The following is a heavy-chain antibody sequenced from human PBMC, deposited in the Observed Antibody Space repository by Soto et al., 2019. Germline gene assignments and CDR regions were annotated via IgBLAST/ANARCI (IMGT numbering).Heavy chain of an antibody. D-gene: IGHD3-22*01. J-gene: IGHJ6*02. CDR2: INPSGGST. CDR3: ARAADSSGYYYVSLYYYYYGMDV. V-gene: IGHV1-46*01. Sequence: ASVKVSCKASGYTFTSYYMHWVRQAPGQGLEWMGIINPSGGSTSYAQKFQGRVTMTRDTSTSTVYMELSSLRSEDTAVYYCARAADSSGYYYVSLYYYYYGMDVWGQGTTVTVSS. CDR1: GYTFTSYY.